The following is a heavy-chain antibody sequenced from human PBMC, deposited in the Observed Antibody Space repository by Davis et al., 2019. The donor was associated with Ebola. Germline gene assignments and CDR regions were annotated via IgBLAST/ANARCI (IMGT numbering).Heavy chain of an antibody. Sequence: GESLKISCAASGFTFSSYAMSWVRQAPGKGLEWVSAISGSGGSTYYADSVKGRFTISRDNSKNTMYLQMNSLRAEDTAVYYCAKPGSTFGVVRVDFFYYGMDVWGTGTTVTASS. V-gene: IGHV3-23*01. J-gene: IGHJ6*04. CDR2: ISGSGGST. CDR3: AKPGSTFGVVRVDFFYYGMDV. D-gene: IGHD3-3*01. CDR1: GFTFSSYA.